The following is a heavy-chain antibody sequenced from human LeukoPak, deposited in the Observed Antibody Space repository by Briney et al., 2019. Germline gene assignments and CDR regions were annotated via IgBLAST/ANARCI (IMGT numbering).Heavy chain of an antibody. Sequence: HSGGSLRLSCAASGFTFSSYAMSWVRQAPGKGLEWVSGISTGGDITHHADSAKGRFTISRDNSKNTLYLQMNSLRAEDTALYYCARSFTDWYNFDYWGQGTLVTVSS. V-gene: IGHV3-23*01. CDR3: ARSFTDWYNFDY. J-gene: IGHJ4*02. CDR2: ISTGGDIT. D-gene: IGHD3-9*01. CDR1: GFTFSSYA.